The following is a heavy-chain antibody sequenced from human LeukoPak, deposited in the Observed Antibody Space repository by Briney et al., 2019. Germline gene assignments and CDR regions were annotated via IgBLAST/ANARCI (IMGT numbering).Heavy chain of an antibody. V-gene: IGHV3-9*03. CDR3: AKDAAPEHSSSWFFDY. CDR1: GFTFDDYA. J-gene: IGHJ4*02. CDR2: ISWNSGSI. D-gene: IGHD6-13*01. Sequence: GRSLRLSCAASGFTFDDYAMHWVRQAPGKGLEWVSGISWNSGSIGYADSVKGRFTISRDNAKNSLYLQMNSLRAEDMALYYCAKDAAPEHSSSWFFDYWGQGTLVTVSS.